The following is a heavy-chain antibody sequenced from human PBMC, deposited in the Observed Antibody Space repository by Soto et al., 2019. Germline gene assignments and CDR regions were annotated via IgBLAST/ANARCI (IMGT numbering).Heavy chain of an antibody. V-gene: IGHV3-30*18. CDR2: ISYDGSNK. J-gene: IGHJ6*02. Sequence: GGSLRLSCAASGFTFSSYGMHWVRQAPGKGLEWVAVISYDGSNKYYADSVKGRFTISRDNSKNTLYLQMNSLRAEDTAVYYCAKDLEDSSGYWAEDYYGMDVWGQGTTVTVSS. CDR3: AKDLEDSSGYWAEDYYGMDV. D-gene: IGHD3-22*01. CDR1: GFTFSSYG.